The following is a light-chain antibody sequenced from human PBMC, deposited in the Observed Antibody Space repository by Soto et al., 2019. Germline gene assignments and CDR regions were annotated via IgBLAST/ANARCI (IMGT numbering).Light chain of an antibody. CDR1: SSDIGRYNY. Sequence: QSALTQPASVSGSPGQSITISCTGTSSDIGRYNYVSWYQQYPGKAPKFMIYGVSNRPSGVSNRFSGSKSGNTASLTISGLQAEDEADYYCTSYISSTTYVFGTGTKVTVL. V-gene: IGLV2-14*01. CDR3: TSYISSTTYV. J-gene: IGLJ1*01. CDR2: GVS.